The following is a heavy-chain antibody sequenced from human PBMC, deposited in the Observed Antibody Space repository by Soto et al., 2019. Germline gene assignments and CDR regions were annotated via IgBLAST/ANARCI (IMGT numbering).Heavy chain of an antibody. CDR3: ARDSFPPYSSSSKGFDC. J-gene: IGHJ4*02. V-gene: IGHV4-59*01. D-gene: IGHD6-6*01. CDR1: GGSISSYY. CDR2: LDYSGTT. Sequence: TSETLSLTCTVSGGSISSYYWNWIRQSPGKGLEWIASLDYSGTTNYNPSLKSRITTSVDPSKKQFSLKMRSVTAADTAVYYCARDSFPPYSSSSKGFDCWGQGSLVTVSS.